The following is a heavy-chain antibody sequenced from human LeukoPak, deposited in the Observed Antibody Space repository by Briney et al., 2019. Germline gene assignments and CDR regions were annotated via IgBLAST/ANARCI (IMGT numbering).Heavy chain of an antibody. CDR1: GFTFSSYW. D-gene: IGHD6-13*01. Sequence: PGGSLRLSCAASGFTFSSYWMHWVRQAPGKGLVWVSRINTDGSSTTYADSVKGRFTISRDNAKNTLYLQMDSLRAEDTAVYYCARESGSWSPWYYYYMDVWGKGTTVTVSS. V-gene: IGHV3-74*01. J-gene: IGHJ6*03. CDR2: INTDGSST. CDR3: ARESGSWSPWYYYYMDV.